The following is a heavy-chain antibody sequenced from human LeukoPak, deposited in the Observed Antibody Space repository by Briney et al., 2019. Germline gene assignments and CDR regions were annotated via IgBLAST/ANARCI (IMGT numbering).Heavy chain of an antibody. Sequence: GGSLRLSCAASRFTFSDYYMSWIRQAPGKGLEWVSYISSSGSTIYYADSVKGRFTISRDNAKNSLYLQMNSLRAEDTAVYYCARPSLHGGSYYEYYFDYWGQGTLVTVSS. CDR2: ISSSGSTI. CDR3: ARPSLHGGSYYEYYFDY. CDR1: RFTFSDYY. J-gene: IGHJ4*02. D-gene: IGHD1-26*01. V-gene: IGHV3-11*01.